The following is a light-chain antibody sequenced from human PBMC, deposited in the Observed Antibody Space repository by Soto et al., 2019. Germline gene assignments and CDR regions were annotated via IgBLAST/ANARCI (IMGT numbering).Light chain of an antibody. Sequence: QSALTQPASVSGSPGQSITISCTATNSDVGAYNYVSWYQQHPGKAPKLVIYEVTNRPSGVFIRFSGSKSGNTASLTISGLQAEDEADYFCSSHTYTSPWVFGGGTKVTVL. CDR1: NSDVGAYNY. CDR3: SSHTYTSPWV. V-gene: IGLV2-14*01. CDR2: EVT. J-gene: IGLJ3*02.